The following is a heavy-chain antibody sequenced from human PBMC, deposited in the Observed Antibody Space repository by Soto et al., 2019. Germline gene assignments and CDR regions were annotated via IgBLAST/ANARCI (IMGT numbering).Heavy chain of an antibody. CDR2: ISAYNGNT. CDR3: ARSGSRAWY. J-gene: IGHJ4*02. D-gene: IGHD3-10*01. V-gene: IGHV1-18*03. Sequence: QVQLVQSGAEVKKPGASVKVSCKASGYTFTSYAISWVRQAPGQGLEWMGWISAYNGNTNYAQKLQGRVTMTTDTSTTTAYRELRSVRSDDMAVEYCARSGSRAWYWGQGTLVTVSS. CDR1: GYTFTSYA.